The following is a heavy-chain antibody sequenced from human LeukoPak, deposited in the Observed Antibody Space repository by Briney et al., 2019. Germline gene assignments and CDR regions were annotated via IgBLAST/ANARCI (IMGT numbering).Heavy chain of an antibody. V-gene: IGHV3-48*01. CDR1: GFTFRSYS. Sequence: GGSLRLSCAASGFTFRSYSMNWVRQAPGKGLEWVSYISSSSSTIYYADSVKGRFTISRDNGKNSLYLQMNSLRAEDTAVYYCAKGGIALVRGSFDYWGQGTLVTVSS. CDR3: AKGGIALVRGSFDY. J-gene: IGHJ4*02. CDR2: ISSSSSTI. D-gene: IGHD3-10*01.